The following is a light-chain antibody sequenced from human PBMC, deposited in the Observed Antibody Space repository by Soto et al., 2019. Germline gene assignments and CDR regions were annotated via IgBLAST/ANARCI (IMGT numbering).Light chain of an antibody. CDR2: WAS. Sequence: DIVMTQSPDSLAVSLGERATINCKSSQTVLYSPNNKNYLAWFQQKPGQPPKLLIYWASTRESGVPDRFSGSGYGTDFTLTISSLQAEDVAVYYCQQYYRSRSFGQGTKVEIK. V-gene: IGKV4-1*01. CDR1: QTVLYSPNNKNY. J-gene: IGKJ1*01. CDR3: QQYYRSRS.